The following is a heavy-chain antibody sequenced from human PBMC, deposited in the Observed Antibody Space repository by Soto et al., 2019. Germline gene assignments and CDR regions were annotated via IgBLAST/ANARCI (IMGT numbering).Heavy chain of an antibody. J-gene: IGHJ6*02. CDR3: ARNGTLTGYSYGLDV. CDR2: IIPIFDTA. CDR1: GGTFSDST. V-gene: IGHV1-69*01. D-gene: IGHD1-1*01. Sequence: QVQLVQSGADLRKPGSSVKVSCKASGGTFSDSTINWVRQAPGQRLEWMGGIIPIFDTANYAEKFQGRVTITADESTSTSFMEVCSLRSEDTAVYYCARNGTLTGYSYGLDVWGQGTMVTVSS.